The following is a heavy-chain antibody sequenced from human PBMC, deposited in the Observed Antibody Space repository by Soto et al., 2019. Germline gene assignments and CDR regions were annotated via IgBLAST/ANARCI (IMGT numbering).Heavy chain of an antibody. CDR1: GFPFNIYL. V-gene: IGHV3-74*01. J-gene: IGHJ6*02. D-gene: IGHD6-6*01. Sequence: PGGSLRLSCAASGFPFNIYLRHWVRHAPGKGLVWVSRINSDASSTNYADSVKGRFTISRDNSKNTLYLQMNSLRAEDTAVYYCARDRPFEYWPRMDVWGQGTTVTVSS. CDR2: INSDASST. CDR3: ARDRPFEYWPRMDV.